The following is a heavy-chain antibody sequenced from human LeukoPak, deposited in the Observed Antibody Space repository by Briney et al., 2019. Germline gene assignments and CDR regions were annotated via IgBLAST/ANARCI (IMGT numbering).Heavy chain of an antibody. Sequence: SETLSLTCAVYGGSFSGYYWSWIRQPPGEGLEWIGEINHSGSTNYNPSLKSRVTISVDTSKNQFSLKLSSVTAADTAVYYCARSSLGSSTSFRWFDPWGEGTLVTVSS. CDR3: ARSSLGSSTSFRWFDP. V-gene: IGHV4-34*01. CDR1: GGSFSGYY. CDR2: INHSGST. J-gene: IGHJ5*02. D-gene: IGHD2-2*01.